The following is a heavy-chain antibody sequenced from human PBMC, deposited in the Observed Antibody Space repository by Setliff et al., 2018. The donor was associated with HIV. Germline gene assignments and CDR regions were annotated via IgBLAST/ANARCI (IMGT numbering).Heavy chain of an antibody. CDR3: ARGSVFWDRGNHYQYMDV. Sequence: SETLSLTCTVSGASISSDFWSWIRQPAGKGLEWIGRVYNDGSTVYNSSLKSRVTIAVDTSKNQFSLNLSAVTAADTAVYYCARGSVFWDRGNHYQYMDVWAKGTTVTVSS. V-gene: IGHV4-4*07. J-gene: IGHJ6*03. D-gene: IGHD3-10*01. CDR1: GASISSDF. CDR2: VYNDGST.